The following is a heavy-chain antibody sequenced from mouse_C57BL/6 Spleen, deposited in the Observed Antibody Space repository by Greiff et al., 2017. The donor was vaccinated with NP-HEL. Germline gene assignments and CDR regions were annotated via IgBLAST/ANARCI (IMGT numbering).Heavy chain of an antibody. V-gene: IGHV1-82*01. Sequence: QVQLKQSGPELVKPGASVKISCKASGYAFSSSWMNWVKQRPGKGLEWIGRIYPGDGDTNYNGKFKGKATLTADKSSSTAYMQLSSLTSEDSAVYFCARSEASGLRGGAWFAYWGQGTLVTVSA. J-gene: IGHJ3*01. D-gene: IGHD2-4*01. CDR1: GYAFSSSW. CDR3: ARSEASGLRGGAWFAY. CDR2: IYPGDGDT.